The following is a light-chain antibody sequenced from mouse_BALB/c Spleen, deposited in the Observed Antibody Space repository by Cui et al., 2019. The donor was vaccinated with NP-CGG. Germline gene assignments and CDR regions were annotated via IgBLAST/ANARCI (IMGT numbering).Light chain of an antibody. CDR3: ALWYSNHWV. J-gene: IGLJ1*01. CDR1: TGAVTTSNY. CDR2: GTN. Sequence: QAVVTQHSELTTSPGETVTLTCRSSTGAVTTSNYANWVQEKPDHLFTGLIGGTNNRAPGVPARFSGSLIGDKAALTITGAQTEDEAIYFCALWYSNHWVFGGGTKLTVL. V-gene: IGLV1*01.